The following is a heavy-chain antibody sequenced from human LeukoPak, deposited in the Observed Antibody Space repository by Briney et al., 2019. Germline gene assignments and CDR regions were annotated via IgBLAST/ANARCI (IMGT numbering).Heavy chain of an antibody. V-gene: IGHV5-51*01. CDR1: GYSFTSYW. Sequence: GESLKISCKSSGYSFTSYWIGWVRQMPGKGLEWMGIIYPGDSDTRYSPSFQGQVTISADKSISTAYLQWSSLKASDTAMYYCARHQGSHSYSSPLDYWGQGTLLTVSS. J-gene: IGHJ4*02. CDR2: IYPGDSDT. D-gene: IGHD6-6*01. CDR3: ARHQGSHSYSSPLDY.